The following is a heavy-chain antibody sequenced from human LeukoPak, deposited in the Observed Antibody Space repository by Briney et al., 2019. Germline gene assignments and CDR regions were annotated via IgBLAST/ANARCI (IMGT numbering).Heavy chain of an antibody. J-gene: IGHJ4*02. CDR2: INSDGSRI. CDR3: ARDLAMADYFDY. Sequence: PGGSLRLSCAASGFTFNIYGMSWVRQAPGKGLEWVSRINSDGSRISYADSVKGRFTISRDNAKNTLYLQMNSLRAEDTAVYYCARDLAMADYFDYWGQGTLVTVSS. CDR1: GFTFNIYG. D-gene: IGHD5-18*01. V-gene: IGHV3-74*01.